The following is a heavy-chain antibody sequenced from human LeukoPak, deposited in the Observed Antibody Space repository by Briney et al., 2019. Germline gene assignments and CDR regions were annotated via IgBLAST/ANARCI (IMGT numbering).Heavy chain of an antibody. V-gene: IGHV4-34*01. CDR2: INHSGST. CDR3: ARVGYCSGGSCYRSYYFDY. D-gene: IGHD2-15*01. CDR1: GGSFSGYY. Sequence: PSETLSLTCAVYGGSFSGYYWSWIRQPPGKGPEWIGEINHSGSTNYNPSLKSRVTISVDTSKNQFSLKLSSVTAADTAVYYCARVGYCSGGSCYRSYYFDYWGQGTLVTVSS. J-gene: IGHJ4*02.